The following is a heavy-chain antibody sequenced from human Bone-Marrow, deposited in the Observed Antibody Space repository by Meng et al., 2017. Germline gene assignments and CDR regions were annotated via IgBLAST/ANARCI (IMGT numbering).Heavy chain of an antibody. D-gene: IGHD6-19*01. CDR2: IYTSGST. Sequence: QVQRQESGPGLVKPSEALSLTCTCSGGSISSYYWSWIRQPAGKGLEWIGRIYTSGSTNYNPSLKSRVTMSVDTSKNQFSLKLSSVTAADTAVYYCARDWGIAVAGFRRGPPWFDPWGQGTLVTVSS. CDR1: GGSISSYY. J-gene: IGHJ5*02. V-gene: IGHV4-4*07. CDR3: ARDWGIAVAGFRRGPPWFDP.